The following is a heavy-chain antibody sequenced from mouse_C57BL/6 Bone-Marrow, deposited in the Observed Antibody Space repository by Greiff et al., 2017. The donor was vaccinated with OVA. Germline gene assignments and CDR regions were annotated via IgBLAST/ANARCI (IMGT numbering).Heavy chain of an antibody. V-gene: IGHV1-82*01. Sequence: VQLQQSGPELVKPGASVKISCKASGYAFSSSWMNWVKQRPGKGLEWIGRIYPGDGDTNYNGKFKGKATLTANKSSSTAYMQLSSLTSEDSAVYFCASAHYYGSSYGAMDYWGQGTSVTVSS. CDR1: GYAFSSSW. J-gene: IGHJ4*01. CDR2: IYPGDGDT. D-gene: IGHD1-1*01. CDR3: ASAHYYGSSYGAMDY.